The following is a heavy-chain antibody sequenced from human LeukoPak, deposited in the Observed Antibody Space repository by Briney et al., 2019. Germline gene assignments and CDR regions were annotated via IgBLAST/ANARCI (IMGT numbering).Heavy chain of an antibody. D-gene: IGHD3-22*01. J-gene: IGHJ3*02. Sequence: GGSLRLSCAASGFTVSSNYMGWVRQAPGKGLEWVSILYSGGSTYYPDSVKGRFTISRDNSQNTLYLQMDSLRAEDTAVYYCARLYDSSSFGAFDIWGQGTTVTVSS. V-gene: IGHV3-66*02. CDR1: GFTVSSNY. CDR2: LYSGGST. CDR3: ARLYDSSSFGAFDI.